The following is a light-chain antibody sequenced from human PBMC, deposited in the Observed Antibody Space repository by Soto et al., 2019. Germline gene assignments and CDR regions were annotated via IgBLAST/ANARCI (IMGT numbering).Light chain of an antibody. J-gene: IGLJ2*01. CDR3: SSYVSSSTFVV. V-gene: IGLV2-14*01. Sequence: QSALTQPPSASGSPGQSVTISCTGTSSDVGGYNYVSWHQQHPGKAPKVIITEVNNRPSGVSNRFSGSKSGNTASLTISGLQAEDEADYYCSSYVSSSTFVVFGGGTKLTVL. CDR1: SSDVGGYNY. CDR2: EVN.